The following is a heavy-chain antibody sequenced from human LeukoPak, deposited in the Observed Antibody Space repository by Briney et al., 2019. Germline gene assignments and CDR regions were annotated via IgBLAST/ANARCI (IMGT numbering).Heavy chain of an antibody. D-gene: IGHD6-19*01. CDR1: GGSISSSSYY. Sequence: PSETLSLTCTVSGGSISSSSYYWGWIRQPPGKGLEWIGSIYYSGSTYYNPSLKSRVTISVDTSKNQFSLKLSSVTAADTAVYYCARGSIWQWLVDYWGQGTLVTVSS. CDR3: ARGSIWQWLVDY. J-gene: IGHJ4*02. CDR2: IYYSGST. V-gene: IGHV4-39*01.